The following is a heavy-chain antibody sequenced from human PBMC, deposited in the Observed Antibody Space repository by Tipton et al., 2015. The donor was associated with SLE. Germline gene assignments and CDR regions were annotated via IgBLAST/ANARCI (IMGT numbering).Heavy chain of an antibody. CDR2: TYYRSKWYY. V-gene: IGHV6-1*01. J-gene: IGHJ2*01. CDR3: ARARGVLGGSGWFFEL. CDR1: GDSVSSNNAG. D-gene: IGHD1-26*01. Sequence: GLVKPSQTLSLTCAISGDSVSSNNAGWDWIRQSPSRGLEWLGRTYYRSKWYYEYAVSVKSRIIISPDTSKNQFYLQLNSVTPEDTAVYYCARARGVLGGSGWFFELWGRGTLVTVSS.